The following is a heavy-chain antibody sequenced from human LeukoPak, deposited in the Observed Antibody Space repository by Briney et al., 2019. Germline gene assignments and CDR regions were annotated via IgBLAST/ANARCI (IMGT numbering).Heavy chain of an antibody. CDR2: IWNDGSNK. Sequence: GGSLRLSCAASGFTDGMTWVRQAPGKGLEWVAVIWNDGSNKYYADSVKGRFTISRDNSKNTLYLQMNSLRTEDMAVYYCARAVGPFDYWGQGTLVTVSS. CDR3: ARAVGPFDY. V-gene: IGHV3-33*08. J-gene: IGHJ4*02. CDR1: GFTDG. D-gene: IGHD2-15*01.